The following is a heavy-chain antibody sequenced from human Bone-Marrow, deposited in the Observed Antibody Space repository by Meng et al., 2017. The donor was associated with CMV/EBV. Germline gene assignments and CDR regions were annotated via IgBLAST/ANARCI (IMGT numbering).Heavy chain of an antibody. J-gene: IGHJ4*02. D-gene: IGHD3-10*01. CDR1: GGSMSSYY. Sequence: GSLRLSCTVSGGSMSSYYWSWIRQPPGKGLEWIGYIHSSGSTNYNPSLKSRVTISVDTSKNQFSLKLSSVTAADTAVYYCARGRYGSGYFGGLYYFDYWGQGTLVTVSS. CDR3: ARGRYGSGYFGGLYYFDY. V-gene: IGHV4-59*12. CDR2: IHSSGST.